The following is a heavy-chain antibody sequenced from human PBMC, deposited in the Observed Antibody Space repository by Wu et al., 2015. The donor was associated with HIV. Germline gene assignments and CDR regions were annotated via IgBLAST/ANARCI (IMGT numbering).Heavy chain of an antibody. V-gene: IGHV1-2*02. J-gene: IGHJ5*02. Sequence: QVQLVQSGAEVKKPGASVKVSCKASGYTFTGYYMHWVRQAPGQGLEWMGWINPNSGGTNYAQKFQGRVTMTRDTSISTAYMELSRLRSDDTAVYYCARDLGLMVYAMENWFDPWGQGTLVTVSS. CDR2: INPNSGGT. CDR3: ARDLGLMVYAMENWFDP. D-gene: IGHD2-8*01. CDR1: GYTFTGYY.